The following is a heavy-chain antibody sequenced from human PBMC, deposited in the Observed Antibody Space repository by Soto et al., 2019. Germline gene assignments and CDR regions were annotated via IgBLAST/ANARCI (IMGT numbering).Heavy chain of an antibody. CDR2: IIPIFGTA. J-gene: IGHJ6*02. CDR1: GGTFSSYA. D-gene: IGHD2-15*01. CDR3: ARDRDKYYYYGMDV. Sequence: GASVKVSCKASGGTFSSYAISWVRQAPGQGLEWMGGIIPIFGTANYAQKFQGRVTITADESTSTAYMELSSLRSEDTAVYYCARDRDKYYYYGMDVWGQGTTVTVAS. V-gene: IGHV1-69*13.